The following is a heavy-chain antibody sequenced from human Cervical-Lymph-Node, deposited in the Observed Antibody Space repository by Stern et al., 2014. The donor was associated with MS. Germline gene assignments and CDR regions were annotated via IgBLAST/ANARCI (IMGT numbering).Heavy chain of an antibody. CDR1: GYTFTTYW. CDR3: ARATEGSYYDSSGFYSWYFDL. V-gene: IGHV5-51*03. Sequence: EVQLVQSGAEVKKPGESLTISCQGSGYTFTTYWIVWVRQVPRKGLEWMGIFYPGDSDTRYSRTFQGQVTISADNSISTAYLHLSSLKASDTAMYYCARATEGSYYDSSGFYSWYFDLWGRGTLVTVSS. J-gene: IGHJ2*01. CDR2: FYPGDSDT. D-gene: IGHD3-22*01.